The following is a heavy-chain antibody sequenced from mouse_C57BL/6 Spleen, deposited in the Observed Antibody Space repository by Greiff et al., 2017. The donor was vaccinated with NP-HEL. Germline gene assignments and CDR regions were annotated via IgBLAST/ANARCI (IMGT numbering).Heavy chain of an antibody. CDR3: ARAKGYYSFAY. V-gene: IGHV1-9*01. CDR2: ILPGSGCT. Sequence: QVQLQQSGAELMKPGASVKLSCKATGYTFTGYWIDWVKQRPGHGLEWIGEILPGSGCTNYNEKFKGKATFTADTSSNTAYMQLSSLTSEDSAIYYCARAKGYYSFAYWGQGTLVTVSA. J-gene: IGHJ3*01. D-gene: IGHD2-3*01. CDR1: GYTFTGYW.